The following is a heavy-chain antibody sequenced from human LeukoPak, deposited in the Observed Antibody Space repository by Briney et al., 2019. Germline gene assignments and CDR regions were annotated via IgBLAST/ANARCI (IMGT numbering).Heavy chain of an antibody. Sequence: GGSLRLSCAASGFTFSSYGMHWVRQAPGKGLEWVAVISYDGSNKYYADSVEGRFTISRDNSKNTLYLQMNSLRAEDTAVYCCAKDGRYYDSSGYYYNYFDYWGQGTLVTVSS. J-gene: IGHJ4*02. CDR2: ISYDGSNK. CDR1: GFTFSSYG. V-gene: IGHV3-30*18. CDR3: AKDGRYYDSSGYYYNYFDY. D-gene: IGHD3-22*01.